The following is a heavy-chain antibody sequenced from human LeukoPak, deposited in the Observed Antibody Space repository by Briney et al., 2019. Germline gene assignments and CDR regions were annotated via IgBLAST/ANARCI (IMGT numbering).Heavy chain of an antibody. D-gene: IGHD2-2*02. Sequence: PSETLSLTCTVSGGSIRSGDYYWTWIRQPPGKGLEWIGYIYYSGSTYYNPSLKSRVTISVDTSKNQFSLKLSSVTAADTAVYYCAVYTVLRGGLTYFDYWGQGTLVTVSS. V-gene: IGHV4-30-4*08. J-gene: IGHJ4*02. CDR1: GGSIRSGDYY. CDR3: AVYTVLRGGLTYFDY. CDR2: IYYSGST.